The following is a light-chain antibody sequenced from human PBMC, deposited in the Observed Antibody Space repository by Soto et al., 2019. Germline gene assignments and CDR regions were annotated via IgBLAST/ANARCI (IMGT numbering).Light chain of an antibody. CDR2: SNN. Sequence: QSVLTQPPSASGTPGQRVTMSCSGSSSNIGSNTVNWYQQLPGMAPKLLIYSNNHRPSGVPDRFSGSKSGTSASLAISGLQSEDEDDYYCAAWDDSLNGNWVFGGGTKLTVL. J-gene: IGLJ3*02. CDR3: AAWDDSLNGNWV. CDR1: SSNIGSNT. V-gene: IGLV1-44*01.